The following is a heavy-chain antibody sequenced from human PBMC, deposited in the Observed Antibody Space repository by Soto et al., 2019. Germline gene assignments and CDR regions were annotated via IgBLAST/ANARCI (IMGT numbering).Heavy chain of an antibody. CDR2: ISSGSSDT. Sequence: SLRLSCEASGFTFSRVSMNWVRQVPVKGLEWVASISSGSSDTWYADSVKGRFIISRDNAQNSLFLQMNTLRPEDTAMYYCARVAYWGPGTQVTVSS. V-gene: IGHV3-21*01. CDR1: GFTFSRVS. J-gene: IGHJ4*02. CDR3: ARVAY.